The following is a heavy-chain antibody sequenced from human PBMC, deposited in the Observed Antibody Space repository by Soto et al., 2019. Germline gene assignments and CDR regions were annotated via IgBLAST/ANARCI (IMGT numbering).Heavy chain of an antibody. Sequence: ASVKVSCKASGYTFTSYYMHWVRQAPGQGLEWMGIINPSGGSTSYAQKFQGRVTMTRDTSTSTVYMELSSLRSEDTAVYYCAREMGYCSGGSCHADYFDYWGQGTLVTVSS. CDR2: INPSGGST. CDR3: AREMGYCSGGSCHADYFDY. J-gene: IGHJ4*02. D-gene: IGHD2-15*01. V-gene: IGHV1-46*03. CDR1: GYTFTSYY.